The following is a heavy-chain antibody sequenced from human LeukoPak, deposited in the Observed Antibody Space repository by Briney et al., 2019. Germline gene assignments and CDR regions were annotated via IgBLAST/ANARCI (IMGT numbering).Heavy chain of an antibody. CDR2: ISYDGSNK. CDR3: ARDLSAVAGTYYFDY. V-gene: IGHV3-30*04. D-gene: IGHD6-19*01. Sequence: GGSLRLSCAASGFTFSSYAMHWVRQAPGKGLEGVAVISYDGSNKYYADSEKGRFTISRDNAKNSLYLQMNSLRAEDTAVYYCARDLSAVAGTYYFDYWGQGTLVTVSS. CDR1: GFTFSSYA. J-gene: IGHJ4*02.